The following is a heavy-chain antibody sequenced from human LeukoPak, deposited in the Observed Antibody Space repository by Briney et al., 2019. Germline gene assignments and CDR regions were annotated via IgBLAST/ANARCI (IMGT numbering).Heavy chain of an antibody. Sequence: GGSLRLSCAASGFTFSSYAMHWVRQAPGKGLEWVAVIWYDGSNKYYADSVKGRFTISRDNSKNTLYLQMNSLRAEDTAVYYCARDYGSGSYYQPDYWGQGTLVTVSS. CDR1: GFTFSSYA. CDR3: ARDYGSGSYYQPDY. V-gene: IGHV3-33*08. D-gene: IGHD3-10*01. J-gene: IGHJ4*02. CDR2: IWYDGSNK.